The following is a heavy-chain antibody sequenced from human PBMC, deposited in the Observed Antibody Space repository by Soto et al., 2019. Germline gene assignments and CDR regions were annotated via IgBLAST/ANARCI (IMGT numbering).Heavy chain of an antibody. V-gene: IGHV5-51*01. CDR2: INPGDSDT. Sequence: GESLKISCEGSGYSFTTYWVAWVRQMPGKGLEWMGSINPGDSDTRYSPSFRGQVTISADNSITTAYLQWSSLKASDTAIYYCARHEQYYYSFSGMDVLGQGTTVPVS. J-gene: IGHJ6*02. CDR3: ARHEQYYYSFSGMDV. CDR1: GYSFTTYW.